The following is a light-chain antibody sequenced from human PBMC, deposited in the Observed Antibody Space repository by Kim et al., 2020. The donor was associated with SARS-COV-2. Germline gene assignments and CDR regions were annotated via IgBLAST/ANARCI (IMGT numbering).Light chain of an antibody. Sequence: VTISCTGSSTNLGAGYDVHWYQQFPGTPPNHPIYGNSHRPSGVPDRFSGSKSGTSASLAITGLQAEDDADYYCQSYDSSLSGSVFGGGTQLTVL. CDR2: GNS. V-gene: IGLV1-40*01. CDR1: STNLGAGYD. J-gene: IGLJ2*01. CDR3: QSYDSSLSGSV.